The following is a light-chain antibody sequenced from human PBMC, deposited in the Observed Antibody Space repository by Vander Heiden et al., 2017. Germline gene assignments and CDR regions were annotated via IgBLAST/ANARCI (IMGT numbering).Light chain of an antibody. CDR1: SSDVGGYNY. J-gene: IGLJ2*01. CDR3: SSYTSSSTLV. CDR2: EVS. Sequence: QSALTQPASVSGSPGPSITISCTGTSSDVGGYNYVSWYQQHPGKAHKLMIYEVSNRPSGVSNRFSGSKAGNTASLTISGLQDEDEAEYYCSSYTSSSTLVFGGGTKLTVL. V-gene: IGLV2-14*01.